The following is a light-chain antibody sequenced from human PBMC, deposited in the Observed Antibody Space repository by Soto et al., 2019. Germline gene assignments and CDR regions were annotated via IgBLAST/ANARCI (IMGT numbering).Light chain of an antibody. CDR2: GAS. CDR3: QQYGSSPFT. J-gene: IGKJ3*01. CDR1: QSVSSSY. Sequence: EIVLTQSPGTLSLSPGERATLSCRASQSVSSSYLAWYQQKPGQAPRLLIYGASSRAIGIPDRFSGSGSGTDFTLTISRLEPEDFAVYYFQQYGSSPFTFGPGTKVDIK. V-gene: IGKV3-20*01.